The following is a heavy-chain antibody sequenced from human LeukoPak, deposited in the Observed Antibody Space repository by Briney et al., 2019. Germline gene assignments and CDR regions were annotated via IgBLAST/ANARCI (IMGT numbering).Heavy chain of an antibody. V-gene: IGHV4-59*12. CDR1: GGSISSYY. J-gene: IGHJ4*02. Sequence: PSETLSLTCTVSGGSISSYYWSWIRQPPGKGLEWIGHIYYSGSTTYNPSLKSRVTISVDTSKNQFSLKLNSVTAADTAVYYCARVVYGDSSKDFDYWGQGTLVTVSS. CDR2: IYYSGST. CDR3: ARVVYGDSSKDFDY. D-gene: IGHD4-17*01.